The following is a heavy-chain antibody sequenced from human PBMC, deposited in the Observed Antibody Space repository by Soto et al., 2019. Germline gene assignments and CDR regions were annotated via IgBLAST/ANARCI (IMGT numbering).Heavy chain of an antibody. CDR2: IGGSGGYK. J-gene: IGHJ4*02. CDR3: AKDAAMVSSTFNYFDY. Sequence: EVQLLESGGGLVQPGGSLRLSCAASGFFFSSYAMSWVSQSPGKGLEWVSGIGGSGGYKSYADSVKGRFTISRDNSKNTLYLQMESLGAEDTAVYYCAKDAAMVSSTFNYFDYWGQGTLVAVSS. V-gene: IGHV3-23*01. CDR1: GFFFSSYA. D-gene: IGHD6-13*01.